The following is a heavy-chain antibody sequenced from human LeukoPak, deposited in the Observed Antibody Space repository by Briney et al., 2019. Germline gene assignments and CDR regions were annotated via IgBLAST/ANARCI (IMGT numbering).Heavy chain of an antibody. V-gene: IGHV4-4*07. CDR3: ARALGYCSGGSCYSNWFDP. Sequence: SETLSLTCTVSGGSISGHYWTWIRQPAGKGLEWIGRIYSSGSTNYNPSLKSRVTISVDTSKNQFSLKLSSVTAADTAVYYCARALGYCSGGSCYSNWFDPWGQGTLVTVSS. CDR2: IYSSGST. J-gene: IGHJ5*02. CDR1: GGSISGHY. D-gene: IGHD2-15*01.